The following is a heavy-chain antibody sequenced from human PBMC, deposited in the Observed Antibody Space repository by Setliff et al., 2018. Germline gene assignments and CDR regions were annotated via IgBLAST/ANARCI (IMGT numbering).Heavy chain of an antibody. CDR3: ARSYYYDSSTANWFDP. CDR2: INPNSGGT. Sequence: ASVKVSCKASGYTFTGYYMHWVRQAPGQGLEWMGRINPNSGGTNYAQKFQGRVTMTRDTSISAANMELSRLRSDDTAVYYCARSYYYDSSTANWFDPWGKGSQVSVSS. J-gene: IGHJ5*02. CDR1: GYTFTGYY. D-gene: IGHD3-22*01. V-gene: IGHV1-2*06.